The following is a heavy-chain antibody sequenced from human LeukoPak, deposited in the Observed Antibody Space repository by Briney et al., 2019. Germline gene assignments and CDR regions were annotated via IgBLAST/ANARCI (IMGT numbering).Heavy chain of an antibody. CDR1: GFTFDDYG. Sequence: GGSLRLSCAASGFTFDDYGMSWVRQVPGKGLEWVSRINWNGDSTDYADSVKGRFTISRDNAKNSLYLQMDSLRAEDTAFYYCARRGNGDYYYDYMDIWGKGTTVTVSS. J-gene: IGHJ6*03. CDR2: INWNGDST. D-gene: IGHD3-10*01. CDR3: ARRGNGDYYYDYMDI. V-gene: IGHV3-20*04.